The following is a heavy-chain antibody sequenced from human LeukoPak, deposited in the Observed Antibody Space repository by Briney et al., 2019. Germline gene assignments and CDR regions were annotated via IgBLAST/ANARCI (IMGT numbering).Heavy chain of an antibody. J-gene: IGHJ4*02. Sequence: SEALSLTCTVSGGSISSYYRSWIRQPPGKGLEWIGYIYYSGSTNYNPSLKSRVTISVDTSKNQFSLKLSSVTAADTAVYYCARRLPSGWYYFDYWGQGTLVTVSS. V-gene: IGHV4-59*08. CDR1: GGSISSYY. D-gene: IGHD6-19*01. CDR2: IYYSGST. CDR3: ARRLPSGWYYFDY.